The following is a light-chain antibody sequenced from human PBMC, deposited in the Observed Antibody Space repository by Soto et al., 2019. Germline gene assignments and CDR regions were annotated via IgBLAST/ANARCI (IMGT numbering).Light chain of an antibody. Sequence: VVLTQSPATLSFSPVERATLSFSTSLSVSVYLDWYQQKPGQAPRLLISDASNRATGIPARFSGSGSGTDFTLTISRLEPEDFAVYYCKQYGSSGKFGQGTKVDIK. CDR2: DAS. V-gene: IGKV3-11*01. CDR1: LSVSVY. CDR3: KQYGSSGK. J-gene: IGKJ1*01.